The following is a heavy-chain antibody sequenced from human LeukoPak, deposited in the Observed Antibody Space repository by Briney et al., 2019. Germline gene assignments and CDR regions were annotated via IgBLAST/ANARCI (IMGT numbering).Heavy chain of an antibody. V-gene: IGHV1-69*05. CDR2: IIPIFGTA. D-gene: IGHD3-3*01. Sequence: SVKVSCKASGYTFTSYYMHWVRQAPGQGLEWMGGIIPIFGTANYAQKFQGRVTITTDESTSTAYMELSSLRSEDTAVYYCARAIFGVVTPLDAFDIWGQGTMVTVSS. J-gene: IGHJ3*02. CDR1: GYTFTSYY. CDR3: ARAIFGVVTPLDAFDI.